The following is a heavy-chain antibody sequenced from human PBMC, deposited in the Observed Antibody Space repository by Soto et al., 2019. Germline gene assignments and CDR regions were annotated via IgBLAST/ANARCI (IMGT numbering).Heavy chain of an antibody. Sequence: KPSETLSLTCAVYGGSFSGYYWIWIRQPPGKGLEWIGEINHSGSTNYNPSLKSRVTISVDTSKNQFSLKLSSVTAADTAVYYCARGGMITFGGVIVLFDYWGQGTLVTVS. CDR2: INHSGST. J-gene: IGHJ4*02. V-gene: IGHV4-34*01. CDR1: GGSFSGYY. D-gene: IGHD3-16*02. CDR3: ARGGMITFGGVIVLFDY.